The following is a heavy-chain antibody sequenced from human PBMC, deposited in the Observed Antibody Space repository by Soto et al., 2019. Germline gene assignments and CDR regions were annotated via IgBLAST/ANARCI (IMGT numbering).Heavy chain of an antibody. Sequence: GASVKVSCKASGGTFSSYAISWVRQAPGQGLEWMGGIIPIFGTANYAQKFQGRVTITADESTSTAYMELSSLRSEDTAVYYCAVYCISTSCYARELFYYYYGMDVWGQGTTVTVSS. J-gene: IGHJ6*02. V-gene: IGHV1-69*13. CDR3: AVYCISTSCYARELFYYYYGMDV. D-gene: IGHD2-2*01. CDR1: GGTFSSYA. CDR2: IIPIFGTA.